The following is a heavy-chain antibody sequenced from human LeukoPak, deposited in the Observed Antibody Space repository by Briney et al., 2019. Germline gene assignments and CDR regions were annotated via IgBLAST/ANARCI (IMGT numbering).Heavy chain of an antibody. CDR2: ISNDGSRK. V-gene: IGHV3-30*03. Sequence: GGSLRLSCAASGFTFSRHGIHWVRQAPGKGLEWVAIISNDGSRKYYAHSVEGRFTISRDNSKNTLYLQMDSLRAEDTAVYYCARDRAWYYFDYWGQGTLVTVSS. CDR1: GFTFSRHG. J-gene: IGHJ4*02. CDR3: ARDRAWYYFDY.